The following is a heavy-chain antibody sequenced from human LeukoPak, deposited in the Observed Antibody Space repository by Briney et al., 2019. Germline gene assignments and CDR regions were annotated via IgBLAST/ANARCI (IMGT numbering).Heavy chain of an antibody. D-gene: IGHD4-23*01. CDR1: GFTISSYN. J-gene: IGHJ4*02. Sequence: GGSLRLSCAASGFTISSYNMNWVRQAPGKGLEWDSSISSSSYIYYADSVKGRFTISRDNAKNSLYLQMISLRAEDTAVYYCTREQDREAAATVVGDYWGQGTLVTVSS. V-gene: IGHV3-21*01. CDR3: TREQDREAAATVVGDY. CDR2: ISSSSYI.